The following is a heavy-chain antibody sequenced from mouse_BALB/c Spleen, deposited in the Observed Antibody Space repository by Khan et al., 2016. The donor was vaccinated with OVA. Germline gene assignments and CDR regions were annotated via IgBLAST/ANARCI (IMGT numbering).Heavy chain of an antibody. D-gene: IGHD2-14*01. V-gene: IGHV3-8*02. CDR1: GDSITTGY. J-gene: IGHJ3*01. CDR3: ARSTYRYSFVY. Sequence: EVQLQESGPSLVKPSQTLSLTCSVTGDSITTGYWNWIRKFPGNKLEYMGYIIYTGYTYYNPSLKSRISITRHTSNNQYYLQLNPVTDEDTATYYCARSTYRYSFVYWGQGTLVTVSA. CDR2: IIYTGYT.